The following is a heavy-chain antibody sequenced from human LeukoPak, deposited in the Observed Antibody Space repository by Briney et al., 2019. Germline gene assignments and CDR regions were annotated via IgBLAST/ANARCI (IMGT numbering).Heavy chain of an antibody. CDR3: PRVIVPRDGDNWPDP. J-gene: IGHJ5*02. CDR2: IYMSEST. Sequence: SETLSLTCPVAGRSIGSYYWSWVRQPAGKGLEWVGCIYMSESTKFNPSLKSRVTMSIDTSKNQFSLRLSSVTTAHTAIYYGPRVIVPRDGDNWPDPGAEGTLVTVSS. D-gene: IGHD3-22*01. CDR1: GRSIGSYY. V-gene: IGHV4-4*07.